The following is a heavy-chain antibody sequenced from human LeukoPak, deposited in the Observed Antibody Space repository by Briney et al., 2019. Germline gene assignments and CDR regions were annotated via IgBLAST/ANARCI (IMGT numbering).Heavy chain of an antibody. J-gene: IGHJ6*02. V-gene: IGHV4-59*01. CDR3: ARDRAPYYYYYGMDV. CDR1: GGSISSYY. CDR2: IYYSGST. Sequence: SETLSLTCTVSGGSISSYYWSWIRQPPGKGLEGIGYIYYSGSTNYNPSLKSRVTISVDTSKNQFSLKLSSVTAADTAVYYCARDRAPYYYYYGMDVWGQGTTVTVSS. D-gene: IGHD3-10*01.